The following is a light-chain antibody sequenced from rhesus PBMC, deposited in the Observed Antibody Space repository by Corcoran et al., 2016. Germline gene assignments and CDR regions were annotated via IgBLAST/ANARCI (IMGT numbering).Light chain of an antibody. V-gene: IGLV2-38*01. CDR3: GSYRSGSTYI. Sequence: QSALTQPPSVSKSLGQSVTISCTGTSSDIGGYNGVSWYHQHPGTAPRLLIYEVSKRPSGVSDRFSGSKSGNTASLTISGLQAEDEADYYCGSYRSGSTYIFGAGTRLTVL. CDR1: SSDIGGYNG. J-gene: IGLJ1*01. CDR2: EVS.